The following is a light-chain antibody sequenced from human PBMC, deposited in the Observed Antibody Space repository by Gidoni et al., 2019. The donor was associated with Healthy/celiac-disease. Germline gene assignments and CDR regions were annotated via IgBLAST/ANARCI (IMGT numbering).Light chain of an antibody. CDR1: SGSIASNY. Sequence: NFMLTQPHSVSESPGKTVTISCTRSSGSIASNYVQWYQQRPGSAPTTVIYEDNQRPSGVPDRFSGSIDSSSNSASLTISGLKTEDEADYYCQSYDSSSVVFGGWTKLTV. J-gene: IGLJ3*02. V-gene: IGLV6-57*04. CDR2: EDN. CDR3: QSYDSSSVV.